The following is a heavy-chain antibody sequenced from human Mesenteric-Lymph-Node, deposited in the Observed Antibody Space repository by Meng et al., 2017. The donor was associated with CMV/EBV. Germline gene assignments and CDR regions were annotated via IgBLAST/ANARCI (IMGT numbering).Heavy chain of an antibody. CDR2: ISWNSGDM. CDR1: GFSFDDYG. D-gene: IGHD3-10*01. J-gene: IGHJ6*02. V-gene: IGHV3-9*01. CDR3: VKDRSRGGSYYNYYYYYGMDV. Sequence: SLKISCAASGFSFDDYGMHWVRQVPGKGLEWVSSISWNSGDMAYANSVKGRFTISRDNAKNSLYLQMNSLRPEDTAVYYCVKDRSRGGSYYNYYYYYGMDVWGQGTTVTVSS.